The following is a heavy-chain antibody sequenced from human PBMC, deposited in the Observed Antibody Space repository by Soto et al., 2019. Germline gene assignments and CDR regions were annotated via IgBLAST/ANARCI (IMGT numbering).Heavy chain of an antibody. D-gene: IGHD6-19*01. CDR3: ARDRVYSSGPHAFDI. V-gene: IGHV3-30*03. CDR1: GFTFSSYG. Sequence: RLSCAASGFTFSSYGMHWVRQAPGKGLGWVAVISYDGSNKYYADSVKGRFTISRDNSKNTLYLQMNSLRAEDTAVYYCARDRVYSSGPHAFDIWGQGTMVTVSS. J-gene: IGHJ3*02. CDR2: ISYDGSNK.